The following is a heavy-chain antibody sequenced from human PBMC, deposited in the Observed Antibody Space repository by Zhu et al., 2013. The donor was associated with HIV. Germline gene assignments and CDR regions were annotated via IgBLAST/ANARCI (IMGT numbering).Heavy chain of an antibody. CDR2: IIPIFGTA. D-gene: IGHD3-10*01. V-gene: IGHV1-69*01. CDR1: GGTFSSYA. J-gene: IGHJ5*02. CDR3: ASWYYYGSGATGRFDP. Sequence: QVQLVQSGAEVKKPGSSVKVSCKASGGTFSSYAISWVRQAPGQGLEWMGGIIPIFGTANYAQKFQGRVTITADESTSTAYMELSSLRSEDTAVYYCASWYYYGSGATGRFDPWGQGTLVTVSS.